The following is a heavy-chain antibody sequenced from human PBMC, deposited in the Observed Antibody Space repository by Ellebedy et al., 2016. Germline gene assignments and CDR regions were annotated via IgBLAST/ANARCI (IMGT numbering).Heavy chain of an antibody. CDR3: AKGTMDYFHH. CDR2: ISWNSVAI. V-gene: IGHV3-9*01. J-gene: IGHJ4*02. D-gene: IGHD4/OR15-4a*01. CDR1: GFSFNTFF. Sequence: SLKISCGASGFSFNTFFMGWVRQAPGRGLEWVSGISWNSVAIGYADSVKGRFSISRDMAKNSLYLQLTSLRPEDTALYYCAKGTMDYFHHWGQGTLVTVSS.